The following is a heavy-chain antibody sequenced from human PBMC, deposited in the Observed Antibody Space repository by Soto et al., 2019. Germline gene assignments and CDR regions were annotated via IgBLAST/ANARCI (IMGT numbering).Heavy chain of an antibody. J-gene: IGHJ3*02. CDR1: VFTFTSYA. D-gene: IGHD6-6*01. CDR2: ISGSGGST. Sequence: WGSLRLSCAASVFTFTSYAMSWVRQAPGKGLEWVSAISGSGGSTYYADSVKGRFTISRDNSKNTLYLQMNSLRAEDTAVYYCARPQAALWSACDIWGQGTMVTLS. V-gene: IGHV3-23*01. CDR3: ARPQAALWSACDI.